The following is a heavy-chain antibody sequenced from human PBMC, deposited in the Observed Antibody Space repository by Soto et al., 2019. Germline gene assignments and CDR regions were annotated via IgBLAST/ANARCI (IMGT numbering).Heavy chain of an antibody. CDR3: ARGKSPEMEATIAYSFDY. J-gene: IGHJ4*02. Sequence: VASVKVSCKASGYTFTSYYMHWVRQAPGQGLEWMGIINPSGGSTSYAQKFQGRVTMTRDKSTSTAYMELSSLRSEDTAVYYCARGKSPEMEATIAYSFDYWGQGTLVTVSS. CDR1: GYTFTSYY. D-gene: IGHD5-12*01. CDR2: INPSGGST. V-gene: IGHV1-46*01.